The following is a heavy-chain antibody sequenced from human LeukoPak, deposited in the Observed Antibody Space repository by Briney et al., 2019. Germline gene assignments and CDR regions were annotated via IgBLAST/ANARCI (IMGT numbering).Heavy chain of an antibody. CDR1: GFTFSSNS. Sequence: GGSLRLSCVASGFTFSSNSMNWVRQAPGKGLEWVSYISSASGSIYYADSVKGRFTVSRDNAKNSLFLQMNSLRAEDTAAYYCARLPAYCSSTSCYYDYWGQGTLVTVSS. J-gene: IGHJ4*02. V-gene: IGHV3-48*04. CDR3: ARLPAYCSSTSCYYDY. D-gene: IGHD2-2*01. CDR2: ISSASGSI.